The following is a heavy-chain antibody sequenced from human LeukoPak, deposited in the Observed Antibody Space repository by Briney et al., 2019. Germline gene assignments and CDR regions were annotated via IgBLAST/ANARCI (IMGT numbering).Heavy chain of an antibody. CDR3: ARELSSGWSNMDV. CDR1: GGSISSYY. V-gene: IGHV4-59*01. J-gene: IGHJ6*03. Sequence: SETLSLTCTVSGGSISSYYWSWIRQPPGKGLEWIGIMYYSGSTNYNPSLKSRVTTSVDTSKNQFSLKLTSVTAADTAVYYCARELSSGWSNMDVWGKGTTVTISS. CDR2: MYYSGST. D-gene: IGHD6-19*01.